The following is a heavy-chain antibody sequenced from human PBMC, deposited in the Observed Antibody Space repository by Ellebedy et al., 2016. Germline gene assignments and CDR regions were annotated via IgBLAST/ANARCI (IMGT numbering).Heavy chain of an antibody. CDR1: GFTVSSNY. CDR2: IYSGGST. J-gene: IGHJ3*02. D-gene: IGHD4-17*01. CDR3: ARDPTTVTTNAFDI. Sequence: GGSLRLXXAASGFTVSSNYMSWVRQAPGKGLEWVSVIYSGGSTYYADSVKGRFTISRDNSKNTLYLQMNSLRAEDTAVYYCARDPTTVTTNAFDIWGQGTMVTVSS. V-gene: IGHV3-66*01.